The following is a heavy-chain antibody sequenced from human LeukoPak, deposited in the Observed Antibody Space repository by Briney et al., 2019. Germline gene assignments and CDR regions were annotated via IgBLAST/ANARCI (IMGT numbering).Heavy chain of an antibody. CDR2: MNPNSGNT. D-gene: IGHD3-3*01. J-gene: IGHJ4*02. CDR1: GYTFTSYD. V-gene: IGHV1-8*01. CDR3: ARGEGGVYDFWSGYYYFDY. Sequence: ASVKVSCKASGYTFTSYDINWVRQATGQGLEWMGWMNPNSGNTGYAQKFQGRVTMTRNTSISTAYMELSSLRSEDTAVYYCARGEGGVYDFWSGYYYFDYWGQGTLVTVSS.